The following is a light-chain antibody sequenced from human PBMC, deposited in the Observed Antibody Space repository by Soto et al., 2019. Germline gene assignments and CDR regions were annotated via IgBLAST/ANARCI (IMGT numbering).Light chain of an antibody. CDR1: SSDVGGYNY. CDR3: SSYTSRSTLV. J-gene: IGLJ2*01. CDR2: AVS. Sequence: QSALTQPASVSGSPGQSITISCTGTSSDVGGYNYVSWYQQHPGEAPKLMISAVSNRPSGVSHRFSGSKSGNTASLTISGLQAEDEADYYCSSYTSRSTLVFGGGTKLTVL. V-gene: IGLV2-14*03.